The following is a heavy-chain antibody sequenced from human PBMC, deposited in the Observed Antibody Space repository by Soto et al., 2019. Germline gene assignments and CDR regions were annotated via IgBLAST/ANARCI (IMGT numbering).Heavy chain of an antibody. D-gene: IGHD6-19*01. CDR2: IYYSGST. V-gene: IGHV4-31*03. Sequence: PSETLSRTGTVSVGSMSSGGYYWSWIPQHPGKGLEWIGYIYYSGSTYYNPSLKSRVTISVDTSKNQFSLKLSSVTAADTAVYYCARDPSGGWLIDYWGQGTLVTVSS. CDR1: VGSMSSGGYY. CDR3: ARDPSGGWLIDY. J-gene: IGHJ4*02.